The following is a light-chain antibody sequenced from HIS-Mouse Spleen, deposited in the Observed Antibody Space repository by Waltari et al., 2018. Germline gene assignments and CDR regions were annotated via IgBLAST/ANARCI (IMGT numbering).Light chain of an antibody. Sequence: QSALTQPRSVSGSPGQSVTISCTGTSSDVGGYNYVSWYQQHPGKAPKLMIYDVSKRPSGVPDRFSGSKSGNTASLTISGLQAEDEADYYCCSYAGSYPVVFGGGTKLTVV. CDR1: SSDVGGYNY. CDR3: CSYAGSYPVV. V-gene: IGLV2-11*01. CDR2: DVS. J-gene: IGLJ2*01.